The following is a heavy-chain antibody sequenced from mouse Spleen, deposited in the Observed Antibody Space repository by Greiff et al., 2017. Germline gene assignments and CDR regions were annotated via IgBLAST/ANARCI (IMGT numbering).Heavy chain of an antibody. D-gene: IGHD2-10*01. Sequence: EVQVVESGGGLVKPGGSLKLSCAASGFTFSDYGMAWVRQAPGKGPEWVAFISNLAYSIYYADTVTGRFTISRENAKNTLYLEVSSLRSEDTAMYYCARSYDGSFFDYWGQGTTLTVSS. CDR3: ARSYDGSFFDY. CDR2: ISNLAYSI. V-gene: IGHV5-15*01. J-gene: IGHJ2*01. CDR1: GFTFSDYG.